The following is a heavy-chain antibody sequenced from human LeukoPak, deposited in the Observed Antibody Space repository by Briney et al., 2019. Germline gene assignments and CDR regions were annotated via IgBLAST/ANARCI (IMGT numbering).Heavy chain of an antibody. CDR1: GFTFSSYA. V-gene: IGHV3-30-3*01. CDR2: ISYDGSNK. CDR3: ARDYRDFWSGYWGHFDY. D-gene: IGHD3-3*01. Sequence: PGGSLRLSCAASGFTFSSYAMHWVRQAPGKGREGVAVISYDGSNKYYADSVKGRFTISRDNSKNTLYLQMNSLRAEDTAVYYCARDYRDFWSGYWGHFDYWGQGTLVTVSS. J-gene: IGHJ4*02.